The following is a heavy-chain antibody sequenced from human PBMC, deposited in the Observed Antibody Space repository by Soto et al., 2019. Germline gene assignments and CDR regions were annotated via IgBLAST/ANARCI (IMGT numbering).Heavy chain of an antibody. CDR2: ISGSGGST. J-gene: IGHJ6*02. V-gene: IGHV3-23*01. Sequence: GGSLRLSCAASGFTFSSYAMSWVRQAPGKGLEWVSAISGSGGSTYYADSVKGRFTISRDNSKNTLYLQMNSLRAEDTAVYYCAKDRCGSCSFYYYYYGMDVWGQGTTVTVSS. CDR1: GFTFSSYA. CDR3: AKDRCGSCSFYYYYYGMDV. D-gene: IGHD2-15*01.